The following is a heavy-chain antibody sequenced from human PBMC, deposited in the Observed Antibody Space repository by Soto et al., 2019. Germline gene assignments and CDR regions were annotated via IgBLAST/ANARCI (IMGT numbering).Heavy chain of an antibody. V-gene: IGHV1-69*13. CDR2: ILPVSAPP. CDR1: GGILNNYA. D-gene: IGHD3-3*01. J-gene: IGHJ4*02. CDR3: ATDSNYDVSNSF. Sequence: SVKVSCKASGGILNNYAINWVRQAPGQGLEWMGGILPVSAPPDYAQKFQGRVSITADHSTSTVYMELSRLKSDDTAVYFCATDSNYDVSNSFWGQGTLVTVSS.